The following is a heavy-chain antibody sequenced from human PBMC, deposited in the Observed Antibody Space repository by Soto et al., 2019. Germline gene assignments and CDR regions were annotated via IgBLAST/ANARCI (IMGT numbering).Heavy chain of an antibody. CDR3: TTDLRGDYYDSSGPPGH. Sequence: GGSLRLSCTASGFTFGDYAMSWFRQAPGKGLEWVGFIRSKAYGGTTEYAASVKGRFTISRDDSKSIAYLQMNSLKTEDTAVYYCTTDLRGDYYDSSGPPGHWGQGTLVTVSS. V-gene: IGHV3-49*03. CDR2: IRSKAYGGTT. CDR1: GFTFGDYA. J-gene: IGHJ4*02. D-gene: IGHD3-22*01.